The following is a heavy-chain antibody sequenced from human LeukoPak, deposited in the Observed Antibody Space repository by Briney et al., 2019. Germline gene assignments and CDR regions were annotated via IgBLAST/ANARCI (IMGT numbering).Heavy chain of an antibody. J-gene: IGHJ4*02. V-gene: IGHV3-20*04. CDR2: INWDGEAT. D-gene: IGHD6-13*01. CDR3: ARDLSSSWYSLAY. CDR1: GVTIADHG. Sequence: PGGSLRLSCAASGVTIADHGMSWVRQVPGKGLEWVSGINWDGEATGYADSVKGRFTISRDNAKKSLYLEMNGLRDDDTALHYCARDLSSSWYSLAYWGQGTLVTVSS.